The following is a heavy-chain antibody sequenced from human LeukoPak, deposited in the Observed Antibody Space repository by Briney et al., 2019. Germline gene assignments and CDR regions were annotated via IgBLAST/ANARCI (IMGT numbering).Heavy chain of an antibody. V-gene: IGHV1-69*05. CDR2: IIPIFGTA. CDR3: ARDARGYSYGFPFDY. Sequence: VASVKVSCKASGGTFSSYAISWVRQAPGQGLEWMGGIIPIFGTANYAQKFQGRVTITTDESTSTAYMELSSLRSEDTAVYHCARDARGYSYGFPFDYWGQGTLVTVSS. D-gene: IGHD5-18*01. J-gene: IGHJ4*02. CDR1: GGTFSSYA.